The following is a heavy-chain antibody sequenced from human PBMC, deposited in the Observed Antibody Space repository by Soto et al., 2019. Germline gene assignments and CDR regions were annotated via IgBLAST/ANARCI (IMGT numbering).Heavy chain of an antibody. Sequence: ASVKVSCQASGYTFTSYGISWVRQAPGQGLEWMGWISAYNGNTNYAQKLQGRVTMTTDTSTSTAYMELRSLRSDDTAVYYCARASSSGWTTDYYDYWGQGTLVTVSS. D-gene: IGHD6-19*01. V-gene: IGHV1-18*01. J-gene: IGHJ4*02. CDR3: ARASSSGWTTDYYDY. CDR2: ISAYNGNT. CDR1: GYTFTSYG.